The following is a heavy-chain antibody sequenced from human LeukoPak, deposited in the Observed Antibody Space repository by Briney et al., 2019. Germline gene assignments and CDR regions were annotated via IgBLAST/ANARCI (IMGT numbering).Heavy chain of an antibody. CDR2: ISWDGGST. D-gene: IGHD3-22*01. Sequence: GGSLRLSCAASGFTFDDYAMHWVRQAPGKGLEWVSLISWDGGSTYYADSVKGRFTISRDNSKNSLYLQMNSLRAEDTALYYCAKDYYDSSGYQLPGYWGQGTLVTVSS. CDR3: AKDYYDSSGYQLPGY. J-gene: IGHJ4*02. V-gene: IGHV3-43D*03. CDR1: GFTFDDYA.